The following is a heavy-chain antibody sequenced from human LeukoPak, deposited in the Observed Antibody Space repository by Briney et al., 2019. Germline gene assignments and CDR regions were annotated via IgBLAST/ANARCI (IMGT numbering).Heavy chain of an antibody. V-gene: IGHV5-51*01. CDR2: IYPGDSDT. CDR3: ARVVVLAGTQGAFDI. Sequence: GESLKISCKGSGYSFTSYWIGWVRQMPGKGLEWMGIIYPGDSDTRYSPSFQGQVTISADKSISTAYLQWSSLRASDTAMYYCARVVVLAGTQGAFDIWGQGTMVTVSS. CDR1: GYSFTSYW. D-gene: IGHD2-2*01. J-gene: IGHJ3*02.